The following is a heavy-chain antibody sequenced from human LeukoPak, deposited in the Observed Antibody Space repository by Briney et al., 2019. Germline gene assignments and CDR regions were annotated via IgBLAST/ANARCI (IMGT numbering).Heavy chain of an antibody. V-gene: IGHV3-21*01. D-gene: IGHD3-22*01. J-gene: IGHJ1*01. CDR2: ISNSRSYI. Sequence: GGALRLSCAASGFTLRTYIMNCVCHAPGKRLEWVASISNSRSYIYNTDSPRGRVTISRDNAKNSVSLQMDSLRAEDKATYSCSGGLSGVVVVTQSAEYFQHWGQGTLVTASS. CDR1: GFTLRTYI. CDR3: SGGLSGVVVVTQSAEYFQH.